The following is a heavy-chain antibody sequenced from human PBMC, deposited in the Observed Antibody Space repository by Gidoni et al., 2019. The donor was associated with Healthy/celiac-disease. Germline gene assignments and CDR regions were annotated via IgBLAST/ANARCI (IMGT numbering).Heavy chain of an antibody. CDR3: ARSFGGTTATYYYYGMDV. J-gene: IGHJ6*02. CDR2: IYYSGST. CDR1: GGSISSYY. Sequence: GPGLVKPSETLSLTCTVSGGSISSYYWSWIRQPPGKGLEWIGYIYYSGSTNYNPSLKSRVTISVDTSKNQFSLKLSSVTAADTAVYYCARSFGGTTATYYYYGMDVWGQGTTVTVSS. V-gene: IGHV4-59*01. D-gene: IGHD3-16*01.